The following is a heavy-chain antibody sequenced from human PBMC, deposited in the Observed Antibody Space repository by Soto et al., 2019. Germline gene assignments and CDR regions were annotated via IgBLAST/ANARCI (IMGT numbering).Heavy chain of an antibody. CDR3: ERASYYYDSTGYLLSHAFDI. CDR2: INHSGST. V-gene: IGHV4-34*01. D-gene: IGHD3-22*01. J-gene: IGHJ3*02. CDR1: GGSFSGYY. Sequence: PSETLSLTCAVYGGSFSGYYWSWIRQPPGKGLEWIGEINHSGSTNYNPSLKSRVTISVDTSKNKFSLKLSYVTAADTAVYYCERASYYYDSTGYLLSHAFDIWGQGPMGTVS.